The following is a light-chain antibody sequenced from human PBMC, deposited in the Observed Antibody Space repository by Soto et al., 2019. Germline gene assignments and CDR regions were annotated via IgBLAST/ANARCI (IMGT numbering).Light chain of an antibody. J-gene: IGKJ1*01. Sequence: EIVLTQSPVTLSVSPGERATLSGLASQSVSSSVAWYQQKPGQAPRLLIYDSSSRATGVPARFSGSGSGTEFSLAISSLQSEDFAVYYCQQYYNWPPTWTFGQGTKVDIK. V-gene: IGKV3-15*01. CDR2: DSS. CDR1: QSVSSS. CDR3: QQYYNWPPTWT.